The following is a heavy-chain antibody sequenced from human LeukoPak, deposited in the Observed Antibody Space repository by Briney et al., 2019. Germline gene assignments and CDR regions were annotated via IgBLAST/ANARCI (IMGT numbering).Heavy chain of an antibody. CDR2: INHSGST. J-gene: IGHJ6*03. CDR3: ARRAPTNHYYYYMDV. CDR1: GGSISSSSYY. Sequence: SETLSLTCTVSGGSISSSSYYWGWIRQPPGKGLEWIGEINHSGSTNYNPSLKSRVTISVDTSKNQFSLKLSSVTAADTAVYYCARRAPTNHYYYYMDVWGKGTTVTVSS. V-gene: IGHV4-39*07.